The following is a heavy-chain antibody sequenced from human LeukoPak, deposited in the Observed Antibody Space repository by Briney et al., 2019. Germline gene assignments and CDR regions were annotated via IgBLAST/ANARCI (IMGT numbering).Heavy chain of an antibody. CDR2: IIPILGIG. Sequence: SVKVSCKASGGNFNSYATSWVRQAPGQGLEWMGRIIPILGIGNYAQKLQGRVTITADKSTSTAYMELSSLRSEDTAVYYCASGGYSDNYYFDYWGQGTLVTVSS. V-gene: IGHV1-69*04. D-gene: IGHD5-12*01. J-gene: IGHJ4*02. CDR1: GGNFNSYA. CDR3: ASGGYSDNYYFDY.